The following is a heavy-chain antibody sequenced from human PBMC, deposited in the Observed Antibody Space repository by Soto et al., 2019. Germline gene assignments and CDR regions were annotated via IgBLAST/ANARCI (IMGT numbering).Heavy chain of an antibody. CDR2: IDGSGGDR. D-gene: IGHD3-22*01. CDR1: GFTFSSYA. V-gene: IGHV3-23*01. CDR3: AKEIVAGAYVETSAVGL. Sequence: EVQLLESGGDLVQPGGSLRLSCAASGFTFSSYAMGWVRQAPGTGLAWVSVIDGSGGDRSLADSVKGRFTISRDNSKNTPYLQMDRLRVEDTARYFCAKEIVAGAYVETSAVGLWGQGTLVTVSS. J-gene: IGHJ4*02.